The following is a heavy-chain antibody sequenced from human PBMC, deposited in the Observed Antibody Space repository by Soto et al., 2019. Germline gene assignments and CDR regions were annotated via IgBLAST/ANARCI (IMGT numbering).Heavy chain of an antibody. V-gene: IGHV4-59*01. CDR2: IYYSGST. CDR1: GCSISSYY. D-gene: IGHD1-20*01. J-gene: IGHJ4*02. CDR3: ARFKGGFNWNRAGYFDY. Sequence: ASETLSLTCTVSGCSISSYYWSWIRQPPGKGLEWIGYIYYSGSTNYNPSLKSRVTISVDTSKNQFSLKLSSVTAADTAVYYCARFKGGFNWNRAGYFDYWGQGTLVTVAS.